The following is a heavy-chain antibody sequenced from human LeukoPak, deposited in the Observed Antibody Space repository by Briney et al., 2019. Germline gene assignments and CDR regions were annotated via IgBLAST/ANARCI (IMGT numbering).Heavy chain of an antibody. J-gene: IGHJ6*02. CDR3: AKESPSGMDV. CDR1: GLTFSSYA. V-gene: IGHV3-23*01. Sequence: GGSLRLSCTVSGLTFSSYAMSWVRQAPGKGLEWVSGISGSGGSKYYANSVKGRFTISRDNSKNTLYLQMNTLRAEDTAVYYCAKESPSGMDVWGQGTTVTVSS. CDR2: ISGSGGSK.